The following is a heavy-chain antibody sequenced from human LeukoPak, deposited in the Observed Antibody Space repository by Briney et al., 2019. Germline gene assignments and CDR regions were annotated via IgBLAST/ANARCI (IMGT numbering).Heavy chain of an antibody. J-gene: IGHJ4*02. D-gene: IGHD3-22*01. CDR3: AREMIEGYDSSGLQYYFDY. CDR2: IYSGGST. CDR1: GFTVSSNY. V-gene: IGHV3-53*01. Sequence: GGSLRLSCAASGFTVSSNYMSWVRQAPGKGLEWVSVIYSGGSTYYADSVKGRFTISRDNSKNTLYLQMNSLRAEDTAVYYCAREMIEGYDSSGLQYYFDYWGQGTLVTVSS.